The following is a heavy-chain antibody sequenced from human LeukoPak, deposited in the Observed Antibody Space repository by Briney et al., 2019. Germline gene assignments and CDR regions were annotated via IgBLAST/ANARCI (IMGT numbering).Heavy chain of an antibody. J-gene: IGHJ6*02. D-gene: IGHD3-16*01. Sequence: PSETLSLTCSVSGDSLNGYYWSWIRQPAEEGLEWIGRIHSGGTNYNPSLKSRVTMSLDTSKDQLSLRLTSVTAADTAVYYCARVHSYASGIEVWGQGTTVTVSS. CDR2: IHSGGT. CDR3: ARVHSYASGIEV. V-gene: IGHV4-4*07. CDR1: GDSLNGYY.